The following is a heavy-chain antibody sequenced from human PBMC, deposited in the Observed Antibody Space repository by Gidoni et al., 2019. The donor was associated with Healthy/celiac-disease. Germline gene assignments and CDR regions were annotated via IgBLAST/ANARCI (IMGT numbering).Heavy chain of an antibody. Sequence: QLQLQESGSGLVTPSQTLSLTCAVSGGSISRGGYSWSWIRQPPGKGLEWIGYIYHSGSTYYNPSLKSRVTISVDRSKNQFSLKLSSVTAADTAVYYCASTIDYYGSGSYYQIDYWGQGTLVTVSS. J-gene: IGHJ4*02. V-gene: IGHV4-30-2*01. CDR1: GGSISRGGYS. CDR3: ASTIDYYGSGSYYQIDY. CDR2: IYHSGST. D-gene: IGHD3-10*01.